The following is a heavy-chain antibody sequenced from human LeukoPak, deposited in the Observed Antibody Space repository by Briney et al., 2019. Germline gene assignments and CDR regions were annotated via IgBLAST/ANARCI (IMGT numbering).Heavy chain of an antibody. Sequence: SETLSLTCTVSGGSISSYYWSWIRQPPGKGLEWIGYIYYSGSTNYNPSLKSRVTISVDTSKNQFSLKLSSVTAADTAVYYCARDRYNYDSSGYRFFDYWGQGTLVTVSS. CDR3: ARDRYNYDSSGYRFFDY. D-gene: IGHD3-22*01. CDR2: IYYSGST. J-gene: IGHJ4*02. CDR1: GGSISSYY. V-gene: IGHV4-59*01.